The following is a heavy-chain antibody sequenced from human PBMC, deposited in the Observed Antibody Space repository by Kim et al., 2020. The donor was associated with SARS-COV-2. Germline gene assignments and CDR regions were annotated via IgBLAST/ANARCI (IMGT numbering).Heavy chain of an antibody. J-gene: IGHJ6*02. Sequence: GGSLRLSCAASGFTFSSYAMSWVRQAPGKGLEWVSAISGSGGSTYYADSVKGRFTISRDNSKNTLYLQMNSLRAEDTAVYYCAKVITGTTRRPYYYYGMDVWGQGTTVTVSS. CDR2: ISGSGGST. D-gene: IGHD1-7*01. CDR3: AKVITGTTRRPYYYYGMDV. V-gene: IGHV3-23*01. CDR1: GFTFSSYA.